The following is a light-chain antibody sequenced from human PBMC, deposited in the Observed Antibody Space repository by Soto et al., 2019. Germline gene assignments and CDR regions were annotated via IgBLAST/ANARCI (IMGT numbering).Light chain of an antibody. J-gene: IGLJ1*01. V-gene: IGLV2-14*01. CDR1: SSDVGGYSY. CDR2: DVS. Sequence: QSALTQPASVSGSPGQSIAISCTGTSSDVGGYSYVSWYQQQPGKAPKLVIPDVSNRPSGVSDRFSGSKSGNTASLTISGLQTEDEADYYCASYTTSSTYVFGTGTKVTV. CDR3: ASYTTSSTYV.